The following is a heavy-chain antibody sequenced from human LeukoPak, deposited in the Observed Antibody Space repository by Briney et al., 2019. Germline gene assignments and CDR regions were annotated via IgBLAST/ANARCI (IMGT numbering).Heavy chain of an antibody. J-gene: IGHJ4*02. CDR2: INPNSGDT. V-gene: IGHV1-2*02. Sequence: AAVKVSYKASGYTFTGYYMHWVRQAPGQGLEWMGWINPNSGDTKYSQKFQGRVTMTRDTSISTAYMELSRLRSDDTAVYYCATQRGSYLWGTDFDYWGQGTLVTVSS. D-gene: IGHD3-16*01. CDR1: GYTFTGYY. CDR3: ATQRGSYLWGTDFDY.